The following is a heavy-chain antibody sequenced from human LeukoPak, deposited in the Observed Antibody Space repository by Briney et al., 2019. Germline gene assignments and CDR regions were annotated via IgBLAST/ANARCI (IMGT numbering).Heavy chain of an antibody. CDR3: AREGVTNDYYYYMDV. Sequence: GGSLRLSCAASGFTFTTYWMSWVRQAPGKGLEWVANIKQDGSEKYYVDSVKGRFTISRDNAKNSLYLQMNSLRVEDTAVYYCAREGVTNDYYYYMDVWGKGTTVTVSS. V-gene: IGHV3-7*01. D-gene: IGHD4-17*01. CDR2: IKQDGSEK. CDR1: GFTFTTYW. J-gene: IGHJ6*03.